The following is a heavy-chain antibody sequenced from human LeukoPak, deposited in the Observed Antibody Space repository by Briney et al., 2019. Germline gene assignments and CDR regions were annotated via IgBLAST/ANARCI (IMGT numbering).Heavy chain of an antibody. CDR3: TRDVWGDRDNYFDC. CDR1: GFSFSSYW. J-gene: IGHJ4*02. V-gene: IGHV3-74*01. D-gene: IGHD2-8*01. Sequence: GGSLRLSCAASGFSFSSYWMHWVRQAPGKGLVWVSRINSNGRSTSYADSVKGRFTISRDNAKNTLYLEMNNLRAEDRAVYYCTRDVWGDRDNYFDCWGQGTLVTVSS. CDR2: INSNGRST.